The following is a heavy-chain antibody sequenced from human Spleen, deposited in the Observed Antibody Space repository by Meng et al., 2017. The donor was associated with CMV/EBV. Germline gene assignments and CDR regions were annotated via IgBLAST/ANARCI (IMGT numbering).Heavy chain of an antibody. CDR3: ARDRHLTAPGGNWFDP. Sequence: GESLKISCAASGFTFSNYAMNWVRQAPGKGLEWVSYISSSGSTIYYADSVKGRFTISRDNAKNSLYLQMNSLRSEDTAVYYCARDRHLTAPGGNWFDPWGQGTLVTVSS. V-gene: IGHV3-48*04. CDR2: ISSSGSTI. CDR1: GFTFSNYA. D-gene: IGHD3-16*01. J-gene: IGHJ5*02.